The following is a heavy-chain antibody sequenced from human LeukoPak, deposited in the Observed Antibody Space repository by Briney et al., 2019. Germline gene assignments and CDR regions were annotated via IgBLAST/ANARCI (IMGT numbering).Heavy chain of an antibody. J-gene: IGHJ4*02. V-gene: IGHV4-4*02. CDR1: SGSVVSTKC. Sequence: SETLSVSCKMSSGSVVSTKCWTWVRQPPGKGLEWIGEVHLDGRTNYNPSLKSRLIMSVDLPENHISLKLTSVTAADAAVYYCAREGGFYRPLDYSGQGTLVTVSS. D-gene: IGHD3-3*01. CDR2: VHLDGRT. CDR3: AREGGFYRPLDY.